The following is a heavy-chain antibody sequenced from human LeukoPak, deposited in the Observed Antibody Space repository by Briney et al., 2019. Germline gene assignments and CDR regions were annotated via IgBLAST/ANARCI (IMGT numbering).Heavy chain of an antibody. V-gene: IGHV3-48*03. CDR2: ISSSGSTI. Sequence: GGSLRLSCAASGFTFSSYEMNWVCKAPRKGLEWVSYISSSGSTIYYADSVKGRFTISRDNAKNSLYLQMNSLRAEDTAVYYCAELGITMIGGVWGKGTTVTISS. CDR1: GFTFSSYE. J-gene: IGHJ6*04. D-gene: IGHD3-10*02. CDR3: AELGITMIGGV.